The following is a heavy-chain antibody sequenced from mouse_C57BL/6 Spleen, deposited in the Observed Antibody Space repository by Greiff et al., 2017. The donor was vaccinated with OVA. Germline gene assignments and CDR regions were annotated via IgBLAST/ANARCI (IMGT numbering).Heavy chain of an antibody. CDR1: GFTFSDYG. J-gene: IGHJ4*01. Sequence: EVKLVESGGGLVKPGGSLKLSCAASGFTFSDYGMHWVRQAPEKGLEWVAYISSGSSTIYYADTVKGRFTISRDNAKNTLFLQMTSLRSEDTAMYYCATNWDVGAMDYWGQGTSVTVSS. D-gene: IGHD4-1*01. CDR3: ATNWDVGAMDY. CDR2: ISSGSSTI. V-gene: IGHV5-17*01.